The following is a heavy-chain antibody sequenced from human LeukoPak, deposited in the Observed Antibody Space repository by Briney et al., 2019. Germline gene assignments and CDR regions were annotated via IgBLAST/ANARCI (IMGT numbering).Heavy chain of an antibody. J-gene: IGHJ6*03. CDR3: AKDGFVVVPAASPYYYYMDV. V-gene: IGHV3-30*02. CDR1: GFTFSSYG. D-gene: IGHD2-2*01. CDR2: IRYDGSNK. Sequence: PGGSLRLSCAASGFTFSSYGMHWVRQAPGKGLEWVAFIRYDGSNKYYADSVKGRFTISRDNSKNTLYLQMNSLRAEDTAAYYCAKDGFVVVPAASPYYYYMDVWGKGTTVTVSS.